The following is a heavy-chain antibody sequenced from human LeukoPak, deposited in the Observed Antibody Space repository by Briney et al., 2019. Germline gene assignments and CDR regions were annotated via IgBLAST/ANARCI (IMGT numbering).Heavy chain of an antibody. CDR1: GFTFNNYW. CDR3: ARVAWPYYFDS. J-gene: IGHJ4*02. CDR2: IKEDGSEK. V-gene: IGHV3-7*01. Sequence: GGSLRLSCAASGFTFNNYWMNWVRQTPGKGLEWVANIKEDGSEKYYLDSVKGRFTISRDNAKNSLYLQMNGLRAEDTAVYYCARVAWPYYFDSWGQGTLVTVSS.